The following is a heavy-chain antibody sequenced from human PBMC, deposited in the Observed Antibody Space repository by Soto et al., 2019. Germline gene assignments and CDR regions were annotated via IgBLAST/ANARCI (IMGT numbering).Heavy chain of an antibody. D-gene: IGHD4-17*01. J-gene: IGHJ4*02. CDR3: TRYGDYKFGY. CDR1: GFIFSGSA. CDR2: IRNKANGYAT. V-gene: IGHV3-73*01. Sequence: EVQLVESGGGLVQPGGSLILSCAASGFIFSGSAMHWVRQASGKGLEWVGRIRNKANGYATAYAASVKGRFTISRDDSKNTAYLQMNSLKTEDTAVYYCTRYGDYKFGYWGQGTLVTVSP.